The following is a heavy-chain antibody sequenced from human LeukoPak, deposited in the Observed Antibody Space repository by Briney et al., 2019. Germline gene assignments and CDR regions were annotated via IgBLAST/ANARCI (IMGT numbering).Heavy chain of an antibody. D-gene: IGHD3-22*01. CDR3: ARDYGGYYYDSSGYFDY. J-gene: IGHJ4*02. V-gene: IGHV1-18*01. CDR1: GYTFTSYG. Sequence: ASVKVSCKASGYTFTSYGISWVRQAPGQGLEWMGWISAYNGNTNYAQKLQGRVTMTTDTSTSTAYMELRSLRSDDTAVYYCARDYGGYYYDSSGYFDYWGQETLVTVSS. CDR2: ISAYNGNT.